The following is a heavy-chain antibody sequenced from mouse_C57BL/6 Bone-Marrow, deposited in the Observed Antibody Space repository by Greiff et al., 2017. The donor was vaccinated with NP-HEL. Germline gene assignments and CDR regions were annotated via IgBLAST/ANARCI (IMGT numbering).Heavy chain of an antibody. D-gene: IGHD2-13*01. CDR3: ARSGDSIDY. CDR1: GYTFTSYW. Sequence: QVQLQQPGAELVRPGSSVKLSCKASGYTFTSYWMDWVKQRPGQGLEWIGNIYPSDSETHYNQKFKDKATLTVDKSSSTAYMRLSSLTSEDSSVYYCARSGDSIDYWGQGTTLTVSS. V-gene: IGHV1-61*01. J-gene: IGHJ2*01. CDR2: IYPSDSET.